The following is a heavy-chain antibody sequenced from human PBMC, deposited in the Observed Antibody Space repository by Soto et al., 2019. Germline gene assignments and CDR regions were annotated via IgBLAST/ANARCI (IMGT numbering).Heavy chain of an antibody. CDR2: INHSGST. D-gene: IGHD6-13*01. J-gene: IGHJ6*02. CDR3: ARGRAAAGTLTFYYYYYGMDV. CDR1: GGSFSGYY. V-gene: IGHV4-34*01. Sequence: SETLSLTCDVYGGSFSGYYWSWIRQPPGKGLEWIGEINHSGSTNYNPSLKSRVTISVDTSKNQFSLKLSSVTAADTAVYYCARGRAAAGTLTFYYYYYGMDVWGQGTTVTVSS.